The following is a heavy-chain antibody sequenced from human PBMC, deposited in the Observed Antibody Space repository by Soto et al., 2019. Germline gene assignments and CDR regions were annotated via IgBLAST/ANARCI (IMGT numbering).Heavy chain of an antibody. CDR2: ISDSGGGT. CDR3: VKYRVPNDSSGYYSILTDS. Sequence: GGSQTLSCEPCGLTFSKYAMCSARQDPEKGLVWAAPISDSGGGTYYGDSVQGRFTVSRDNSKNTLYLQMHSLRAEDTAVYYCVKYRVPNDSSGYYSILTDSCGQGTVVTVSS. D-gene: IGHD3-22*01. CDR1: GLTFSKYA. J-gene: IGHJ4*02. V-gene: IGHV3-23*01.